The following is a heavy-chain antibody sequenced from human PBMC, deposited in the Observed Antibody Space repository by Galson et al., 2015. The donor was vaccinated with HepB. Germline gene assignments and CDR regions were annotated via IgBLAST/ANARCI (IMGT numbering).Heavy chain of an antibody. J-gene: IGHJ2*01. Sequence: GLEWVAVISYDGSNKYYADSVKGRFTISRDNSKNTLYLQMNSLRAEDTAVYYCARAISYYYDSSGGWYFDLWGCGTLVTVSS. V-gene: IGHV3-30*04. CDR3: ARAISYYYDSSGGWYFDL. CDR2: ISYDGSNK. D-gene: IGHD3-22*01.